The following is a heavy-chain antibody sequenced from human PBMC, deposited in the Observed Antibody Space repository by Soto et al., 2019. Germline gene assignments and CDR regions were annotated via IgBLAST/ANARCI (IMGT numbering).Heavy chain of an antibody. CDR3: ARQDCGGYEVMYYFDY. V-gene: IGHV1-69*02. J-gene: IGHJ4*02. CDR2: ITPVLGIV. D-gene: IGHD5-12*01. CDR1: GDTFRNYS. Sequence: QVQLVQSGAEVKKPGSSVKVSCKFSGDTFRNYSVGWVRQAPGQVLEWMGRITPVLGIVNYAQNFQGRVTITADKPTSTAYMELSSLRSADTPVYYCARQDCGGYEVMYYFDYWGQGTMVTVSS.